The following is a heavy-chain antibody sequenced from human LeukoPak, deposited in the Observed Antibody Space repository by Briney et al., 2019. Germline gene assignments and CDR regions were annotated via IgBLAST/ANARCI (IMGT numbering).Heavy chain of an antibody. V-gene: IGHV4-38-2*01. CDR3: ARAPGSGWSD. Sequence: SDTLSLTCAVSGYSISSGYYWGWIRQPPGEGLEWIGAISNRGDTYYKPSLKSRLIISLDTFKNHFSLSLISVTAADTAVYYCARAPGSGWSDWGRGTLVTVSS. CDR1: GYSISSGYY. CDR2: ISNRGDT. D-gene: IGHD6-19*01. J-gene: IGHJ4*02.